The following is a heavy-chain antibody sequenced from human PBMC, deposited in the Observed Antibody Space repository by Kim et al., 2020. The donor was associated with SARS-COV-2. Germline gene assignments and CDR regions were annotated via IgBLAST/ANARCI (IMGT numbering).Heavy chain of an antibody. J-gene: IGHJ5*02. CDR3: ARAGVGWFGELFRFDP. CDR2: IYYSGST. V-gene: IGHV4-59*01. Sequence: SETLSLTCTVSGGSISSYYWSWIRQPPGKGLEWIGYIYYSGSTNYNPSLKSRVTISVDTSKNQFSLKLSSVTAADTAVYYCARAGVGWFGELFRFDPWGQGTLVTVSS. CDR1: GGSISSYY. D-gene: IGHD3-10*01.